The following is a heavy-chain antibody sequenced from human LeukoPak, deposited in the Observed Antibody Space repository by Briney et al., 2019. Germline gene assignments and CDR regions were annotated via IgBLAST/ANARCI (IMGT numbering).Heavy chain of an antibody. D-gene: IGHD3-10*01. CDR3: ARGITMIRGIIYYGMDV. CDR1: GDSIRNNH. V-gene: IGHV4-59*01. J-gene: IGHJ6*02. Sequence: PSETLSLTCSVSGDSIRNNHWSWIRQPPGKGLEWIGYISNTGGTNYNPSLKSRLTISVDTSKNQFSLKLSSVTAADTAVYYCARGITMIRGIIYYGMDVWGQGTTVTVSS. CDR2: ISNTGGT.